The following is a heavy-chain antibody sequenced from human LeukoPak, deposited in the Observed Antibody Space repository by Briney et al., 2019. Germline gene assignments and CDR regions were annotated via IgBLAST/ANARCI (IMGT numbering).Heavy chain of an antibody. D-gene: IGHD2-15*01. CDR3: AREGYCSGGSCSNRLDY. CDR1: GFTFSSYA. Sequence: GGSLRLSCAASGFTFSSYAMNWVRQAPGKGLEWVAVISYDGSNKYYADSVKGRFTISRDNSKNTLYLQMNSLRAEDTAVYDCAREGYCSGGSCSNRLDYWGQGTLVTVSS. CDR2: ISYDGSNK. V-gene: IGHV3-30-3*01. J-gene: IGHJ4*02.